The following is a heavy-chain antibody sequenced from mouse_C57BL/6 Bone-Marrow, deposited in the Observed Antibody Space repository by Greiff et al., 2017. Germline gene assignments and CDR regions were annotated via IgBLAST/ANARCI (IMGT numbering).Heavy chain of an antibody. CDR3: ESHYYGSSYDSLDY. D-gene: IGHD1-1*01. CDR2: INPYNGDT. CDR1: GYSFTGYF. Sequence: VQLQQSGPELVKPGDSVKISCKASGYSFTGYFMNWVMQSHGKSLEWIGRINPYNGDTFYNQKFKGKATLTVDKSSSTAHMELRRLTSEDSAVYYCESHYYGSSYDSLDYWGQGTTLTVSS. J-gene: IGHJ2*01. V-gene: IGHV1-20*01.